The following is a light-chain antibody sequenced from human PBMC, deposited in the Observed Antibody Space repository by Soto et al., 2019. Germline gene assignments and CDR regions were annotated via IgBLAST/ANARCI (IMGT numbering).Light chain of an antibody. V-gene: IGKV4-1*01. CDR1: QSVLYSSDNKNY. CDR3: QQYYSIPWT. J-gene: IGKJ1*01. CDR2: WAS. Sequence: DIVMTQSPDSLAVSLGERVTFNCKSSQSVLYSSDNKNYLAWYQQKPGQPPKLLIYWASTREFGVPDRFSGSGSGTDFTLTISSLQAEDVAVYYCQQYYSIPWTFGQGTKVEIK.